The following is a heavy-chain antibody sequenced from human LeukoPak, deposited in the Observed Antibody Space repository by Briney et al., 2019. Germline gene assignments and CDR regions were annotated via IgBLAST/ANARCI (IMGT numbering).Heavy chain of an antibody. CDR2: INPNSGGT. CDR3: ARRCTNGVCYMRDNWFDP. CDR1: GYTFTGYY. J-gene: IGHJ5*02. D-gene: IGHD2-8*01. V-gene: IGHV1-2*02. Sequence: ASVKVSCKASGYTFTGYYMHWVRQAPGQGLEWMGWINPNSGGTNYAQKFQGRVTMTRDTSISTAYMELSRLRSDDTAVYYCARRCTNGVCYMRDNWFDPWGQGTLVTVSS.